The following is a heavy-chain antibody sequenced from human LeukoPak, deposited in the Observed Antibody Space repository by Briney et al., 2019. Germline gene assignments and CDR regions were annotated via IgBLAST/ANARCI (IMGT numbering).Heavy chain of an antibody. J-gene: IGHJ4*02. D-gene: IGHD5-18*01. CDR1: GFTFSSYA. CDR2: ISGSGGST. CDR3: AMGGGYSYALGY. Sequence: GGSLRLSCAASGFTFSSYAMSWVRQAPGKGLEWVSAISGSGGSTYYADSVKGRFTISRDNSKNTLYLQMNSLRAEDTAVYYCAMGGGYSYALGYWGQGTLVTVSS. V-gene: IGHV3-23*01.